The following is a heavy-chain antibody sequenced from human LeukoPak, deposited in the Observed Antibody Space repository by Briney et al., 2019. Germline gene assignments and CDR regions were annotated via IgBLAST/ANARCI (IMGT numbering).Heavy chain of an antibody. J-gene: IGHJ4*02. D-gene: IGHD6-13*01. V-gene: IGHV3-23*01. CDR2: ISGFGGST. CDR3: ARRSGSSWSPFDY. CDR1: GFTFNNYA. Sequence: PGGSLRLSCAASGFTFNNYAMNWVRQAPGKGLEWVSGISGFGGSTYYAPSVKGRLTISRDNFGNMLYLHLDSLRVEDTAIYYCARRSGSSWSPFDYWGQGALVTVSS.